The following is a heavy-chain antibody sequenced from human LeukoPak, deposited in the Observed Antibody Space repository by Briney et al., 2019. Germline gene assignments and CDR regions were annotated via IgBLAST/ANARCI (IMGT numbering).Heavy chain of an antibody. CDR2: INAGNGNT. J-gene: IGHJ4*02. Sequence: DTVKVSCKASGYTFTSYVMHWVRQAPGQRREWMGWINAGNGNTKYSQKFQGRVTITRDTSASTAYMELSSLRSEDTAVYYCARAYSSGWSPNFDYWGQGTLVTVSS. CDR1: GYTFTSYV. D-gene: IGHD6-19*01. V-gene: IGHV1-3*01. CDR3: ARAYSSGWSPNFDY.